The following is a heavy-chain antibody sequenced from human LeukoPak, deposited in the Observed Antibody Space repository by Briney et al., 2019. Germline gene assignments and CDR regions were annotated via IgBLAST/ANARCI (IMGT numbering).Heavy chain of an antibody. Sequence: ASVKVSCKASGGTFSSYAISWVLQAPGQGLEWMGGIIPIFGTANYAQKFQGRVTITTDESTSTAYMELSSLRSEDTAVYYCAIGVRATVVTLDYWGQGTPVTVSS. CDR1: GGTFSSYA. J-gene: IGHJ4*02. D-gene: IGHD4-23*01. CDR3: AIGVRATVVTLDY. V-gene: IGHV1-69*05. CDR2: IIPIFGTA.